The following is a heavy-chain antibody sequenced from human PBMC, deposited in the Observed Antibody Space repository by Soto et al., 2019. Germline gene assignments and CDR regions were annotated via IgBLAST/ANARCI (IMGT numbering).Heavy chain of an antibody. D-gene: IGHD5-12*01. CDR2: IIPKFGEP. J-gene: IGHJ6*01. CDR3: ARSEYSSLVVFSSSGMDA. Sequence: QEHLAQSGPEVKEPGSSVRVSCTASGDTFSNYAINWVRQAPGQGLERVGSIIPKFGEPRYTQKFRARVFIHSDKSTTTAYMKLQSLRSDDPAVYYCARSEYSSLVVFSSSGMDACAQGTMVTVAS. V-gene: IGHV1-69*04. CDR1: GDTFSNYA.